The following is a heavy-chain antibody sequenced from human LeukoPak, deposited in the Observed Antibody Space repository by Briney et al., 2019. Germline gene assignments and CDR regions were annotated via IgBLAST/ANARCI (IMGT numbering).Heavy chain of an antibody. CDR3: ARQVRFLCFDI. CDR1: GGSISSSSYY. CDR2: IYYSGST. D-gene: IGHD3-3*01. J-gene: IGHJ3*02. V-gene: IGHV4-39*01. Sequence: ASETLSLTCTVSGGSISSSSYYWGWIRQPPGKGLEWIGSIYYSGSTYHNPSLKSRVTISVDTSKNQFSLKLSSVTAADTAVYYCARQVRFLCFDIWGQGTMVTVSS.